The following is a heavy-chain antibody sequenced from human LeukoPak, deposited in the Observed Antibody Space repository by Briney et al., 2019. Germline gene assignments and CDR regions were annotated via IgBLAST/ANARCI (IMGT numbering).Heavy chain of an antibody. CDR1: GASTDSHY. CDR2: MFDTVST. Sequence: SETLSLTCTVSGASTDSHYWTWLRQPPGKELEWIAYMFDTVSTKSNPSLKSRLTLSVDTSKKQLSLRLSSVTAADTAVYYCATITGGSTYGYFDFWGQGIKVTVSS. J-gene: IGHJ4*02. CDR3: ATITGGSTYGYFDF. D-gene: IGHD5-18*01. V-gene: IGHV4-59*11.